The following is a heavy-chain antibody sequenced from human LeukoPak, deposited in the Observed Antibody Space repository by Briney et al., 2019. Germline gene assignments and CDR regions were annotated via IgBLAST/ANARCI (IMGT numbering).Heavy chain of an antibody. CDR1: GFTFSYYS. D-gene: IGHD6-13*01. V-gene: IGHV3-21*01. CDR2: IRRSSSLI. Sequence: TGGSLRLSCAASGFTFSYYSMNWVRQAPGRGLEWVSCIRRSSSLIFYSDSVRGRFTISRDNAKNLLYLHMNSLRVEDTTVYYGAKVDRGYYSSSPVPYYNYYMNVWGKGTTVTVSS. CDR3: AKVDRGYYSSSPVPYYNYYMNV. J-gene: IGHJ6*03.